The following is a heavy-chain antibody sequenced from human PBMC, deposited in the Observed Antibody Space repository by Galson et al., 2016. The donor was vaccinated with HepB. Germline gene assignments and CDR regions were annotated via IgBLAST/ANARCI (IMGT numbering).Heavy chain of an antibody. D-gene: IGHD2-8*02. Sequence: QSGADVTEPGESLKISCTVSGNSFSDYWIAWVRQKPGEGLEWMGILFGGDFRTRYGPSFQGQVTISADRAITTTYLQWSRLKASDSATYYCARLAVPDLVVPYSNFCFYPMDVWGQGTTVAVSS. J-gene: IGHJ6*02. V-gene: IGHV5-51*01. CDR2: LFGGDFRT. CDR1: GNSFSDYW. CDR3: ARLAVPDLVVPYSNFCFYPMDV.